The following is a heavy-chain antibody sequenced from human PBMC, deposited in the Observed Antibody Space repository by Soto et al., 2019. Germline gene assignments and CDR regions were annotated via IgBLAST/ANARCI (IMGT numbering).Heavy chain of an antibody. CDR3: ARVVVAGTAYFDS. J-gene: IGHJ4*02. Sequence: QVQLQESGPGLVKPSDTLSLTCDVSGYSISSSNWWGWIRQPPGKGLEWIGYIYYTGSTYYKPSLKSRVTLSVDTSKNQFSLKLSSGTAVDTAVYYCARVVVAGTAYFDSWGQGTLVTVSS. CDR1: GYSISSSNW. V-gene: IGHV4-28*03. D-gene: IGHD6-19*01. CDR2: IYYTGST.